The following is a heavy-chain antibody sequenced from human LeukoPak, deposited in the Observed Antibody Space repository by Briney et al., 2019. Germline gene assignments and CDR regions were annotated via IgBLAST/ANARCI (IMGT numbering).Heavy chain of an antibody. D-gene: IGHD5-12*01. CDR2: IYPGDSDT. CDR3: ARPSGYAEYYFDY. Sequence: GESLKISCKGSGYSFTSYWIGWVRQMPGKGLEWMGIIYPGDSDTRYSPSSQGQVTISADKSISTAYRQWSSLKASDTAMYYCARPSGYAEYYFDYWGQGTLVTVSS. CDR1: GYSFTSYW. V-gene: IGHV5-51*01. J-gene: IGHJ4*02.